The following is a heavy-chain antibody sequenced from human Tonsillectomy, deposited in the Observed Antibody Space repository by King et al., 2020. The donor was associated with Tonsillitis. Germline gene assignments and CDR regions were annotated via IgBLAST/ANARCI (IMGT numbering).Heavy chain of an antibody. J-gene: IGHJ3*02. CDR1: GFTFSSYE. CDR2: ISSSGRTI. CDR3: AREDGDADAFDS. Sequence: VQLVESGGGLVQPGGSLRLSCAASGFTFSSYEMNWVRQAPGKGLEWVSFISSSGRTIYYGDSVKGRFTISRDNAKNSLYLQMNTLRAEDTAIYYCAREDGDADAFDSGGQGTMGTVSS. D-gene: IGHD5-24*01. V-gene: IGHV3-48*03.